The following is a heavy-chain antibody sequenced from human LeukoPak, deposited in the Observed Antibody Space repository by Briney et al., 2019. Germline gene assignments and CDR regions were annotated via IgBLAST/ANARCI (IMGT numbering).Heavy chain of an antibody. D-gene: IGHD3-10*01. CDR3: AREGYYGSGSEFDY. CDR1: GYTFTGYY. CDR2: INPNSGGT. V-gene: IGHV1-2*04. Sequence: ASVKVSCKASGYTFTGYYMHWVRQAPGQGLEWMGWINPNSGGTNYAQKFQGWVTMTRDTSISTAYMELSRLRSDDTAVYYCAREGYYGSGSEFDYWGQGTLATVSS. J-gene: IGHJ4*02.